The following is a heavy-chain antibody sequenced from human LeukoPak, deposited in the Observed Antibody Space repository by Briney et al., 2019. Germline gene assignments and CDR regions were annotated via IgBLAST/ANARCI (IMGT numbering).Heavy chain of an antibody. CDR3: ARENSGSYREFDY. CDR1: GGSFSGYY. J-gene: IGHJ4*02. Sequence: SETLSLTCTVYGGSFSGYYWSWIRQPPGKGLEWIGEINHSGSTNYNPSLKSRVTISVDTSKNQFSLKLSSVTAADTAVFYCARENSGSYREFDYWGQGTLVTVSS. V-gene: IGHV4-34*01. D-gene: IGHD1-26*01. CDR2: INHSGST.